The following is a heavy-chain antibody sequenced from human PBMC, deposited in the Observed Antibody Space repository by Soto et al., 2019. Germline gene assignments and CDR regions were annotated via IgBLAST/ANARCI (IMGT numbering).Heavy chain of an antibody. CDR1: GFTVSSNY. CDR3: AREEQYYDILTGYGDSGAFDI. D-gene: IGHD3-9*01. Sequence: GGSLRLSCAASGFTVSSNYMSWVRQAPGKGLEWVSVIYSGGSTYYADSVKGRFPISRDNSKNTLYLQMNSLRAEDTAVYYCAREEQYYDILTGYGDSGAFDIWGQGTMVTVSS. J-gene: IGHJ3*02. V-gene: IGHV3-53*01. CDR2: IYSGGST.